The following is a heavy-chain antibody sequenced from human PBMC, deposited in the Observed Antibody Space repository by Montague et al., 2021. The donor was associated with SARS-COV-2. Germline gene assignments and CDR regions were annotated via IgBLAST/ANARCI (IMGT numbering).Heavy chain of an antibody. D-gene: IGHD6-19*01. CDR1: GGSISSSNYY. J-gene: IGHJ4*02. Sequence: SETLSLTCTVSGGSISSSNYYWGWIRQPPGKGLEWIGSIYYSGTTYYNPSLQSRDTISVDTSKKQFSLKLSSVTAADTAVYYCARETYTSGWFQPFDYWGQGTLVTVSS. CDR3: ARETYTSGWFQPFDY. CDR2: IYYSGTT. V-gene: IGHV4-39*01.